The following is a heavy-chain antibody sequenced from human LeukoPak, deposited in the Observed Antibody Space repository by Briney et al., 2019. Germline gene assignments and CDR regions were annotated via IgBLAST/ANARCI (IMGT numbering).Heavy chain of an antibody. J-gene: IGHJ6*03. D-gene: IGHD1-26*01. CDR1: GGTFSIYA. V-gene: IGHV1-8*03. CDR3: AREPMTYYYYMDV. Sequence: ASVNDSFMASGGTFSIYAISWVRQAPGQGREWMGWMNPNSGNTGYAQKFQGRVTITRNTPISTAYMELSSLRSEDTAVYYCAREPMTYYYYMDVWGKGTTVTVSS. CDR2: MNPNSGNT.